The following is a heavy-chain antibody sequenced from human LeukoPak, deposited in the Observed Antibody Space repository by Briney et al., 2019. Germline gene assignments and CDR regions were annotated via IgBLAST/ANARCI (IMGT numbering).Heavy chain of an antibody. CDR1: GYIFTNHA. D-gene: IGHD3-3*01. Sequence: GASVKVSCKASGYIFTNHAMQWARQAPGQRLEWMGWINAGNGDTKYSQNFQGRFTITRDTSAGTVYMDPSSLRYEDTAVYYCARGFWNRGTWGPYYFDYWGQGTLVTVSS. CDR2: INAGNGDT. V-gene: IGHV1-3*01. J-gene: IGHJ4*02. CDR3: ARGFWNRGTWGPYYFDY.